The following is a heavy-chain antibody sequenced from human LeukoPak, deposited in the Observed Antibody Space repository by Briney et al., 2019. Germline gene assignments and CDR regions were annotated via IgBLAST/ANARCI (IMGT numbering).Heavy chain of an antibody. V-gene: IGHV5-10-1*01. CDR1: GSIFTSYW. CDR2: IDPSDSYT. J-gene: IGHJ6*04. Sequence: GASLLISCKGSGSIFTSYWISWVRPLPGKGLEWMGRIDPSDSYTNYSPSFQGHVTISADKSISTAYLQWSSLKASDTAMYYCARHVKFGELLSMDVWGKGTTVTVSS. CDR3: ARHVKFGELLSMDV. D-gene: IGHD3-10*01.